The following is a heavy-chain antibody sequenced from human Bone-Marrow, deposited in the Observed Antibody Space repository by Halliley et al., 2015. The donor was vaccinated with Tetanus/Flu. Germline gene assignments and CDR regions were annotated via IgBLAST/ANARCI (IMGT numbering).Heavy chain of an antibody. J-gene: IGHJ4*02. V-gene: IGHV4-34*01. CDR2: INHSGST. CDR1: GGSFSGYY. Sequence: TLSLTCAVYGGSFSGYYWSWIRQPPGKGLEWIGEINHSGSTNYNPSLKSRVTISVDTSKNQFSLKLSSLTAADTAVYYCAIYDFLSGYSFWGQGTLVTVSS. CDR3: AIYDFLSGYSF. D-gene: IGHD3-3*01.